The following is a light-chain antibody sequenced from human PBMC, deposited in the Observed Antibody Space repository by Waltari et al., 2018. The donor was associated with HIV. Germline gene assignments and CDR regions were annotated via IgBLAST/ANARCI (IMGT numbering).Light chain of an antibody. V-gene: IGKV3-11*01. CDR3: QQRSNWPLT. CDR1: QSVYDS. J-gene: IGKJ4*01. Sequence: EIVMTQSPATLSLSPGERATLSCRASQSVYDSVAWYQQKPGQAPSRLIYDTSNRATGVPARFSGSGSGTDFTLTIGSLEPEDFAVYYCQQRSNWPLTFGGGTQVEIK. CDR2: DTS.